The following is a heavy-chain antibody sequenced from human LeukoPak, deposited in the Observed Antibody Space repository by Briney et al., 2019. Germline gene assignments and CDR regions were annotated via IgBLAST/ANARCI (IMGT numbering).Heavy chain of an antibody. V-gene: IGHV4-59*01. CDR3: AREGRKDYVYFDH. CDR2: INYSGST. J-gene: IGHJ4*02. CDR1: GGSISSYY. D-gene: IGHD4-17*01. Sequence: SETLSLTCTVSGGSISSYYWSWIRQPPGKGLEWIGYINYSGSTNYNPSLKSRVTMSVDTSKNQFSLKLSSVTAADTAMYYCAREGRKDYVYFDHWGQGSLVTVSS.